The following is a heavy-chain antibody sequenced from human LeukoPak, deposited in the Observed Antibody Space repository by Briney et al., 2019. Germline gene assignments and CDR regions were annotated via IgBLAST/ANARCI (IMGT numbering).Heavy chain of an antibody. J-gene: IGHJ6*02. CDR3: ARDRYNWNYPGIMDYYYYGMDV. CDR1: GGSISSDSYY. V-gene: IGHV4-39*07. D-gene: IGHD1-7*01. Sequence: SETLSLTCTVSGGSISSDSYYWAWIRQPPGKGLEWIASIYYSGSTYYNPSLKSRVTISVDTSRNQFSLKLSSVTAADTAVYYCARDRYNWNYPGIMDYYYYGMDVWGQGTTVTVSS. CDR2: IYYSGST.